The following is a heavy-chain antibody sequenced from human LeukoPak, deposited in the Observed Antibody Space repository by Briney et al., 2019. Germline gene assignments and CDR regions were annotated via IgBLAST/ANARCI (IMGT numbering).Heavy chain of an antibody. CDR2: IRAYNGNT. CDR1: GYTFTSYG. Sequence: GASVKVSCKASGYTFTSYGISWVRQAPGQGLEWMGCIRAYNGNTNYAQKLQGRVTMTTDTSTSTAYMELRSLRSDDTAVYYCARDLIRGAPVTNYYYYYGMDVWGQGTTVTVSS. V-gene: IGHV1-18*01. J-gene: IGHJ6*02. D-gene: IGHD4-11*01. CDR3: ARDLIRGAPVTNYYYYYGMDV.